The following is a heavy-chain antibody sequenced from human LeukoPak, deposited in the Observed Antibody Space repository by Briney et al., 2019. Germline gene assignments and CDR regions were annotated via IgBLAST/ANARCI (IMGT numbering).Heavy chain of an antibody. CDR2: IYYSGST. V-gene: IGHV4-39*01. CDR3: ARAPGPAAMSDY. CDR1: GGSISSSSYY. Sequence: SETLSLTCTVSGGSISSSSYYWGWIRQPPGKGLEWIGSIYYSGSTYYNSSLKSRVTISVDTSKNQFSLKLSSVTAADTAVYYCARAPGPAAMSDYWGQGTLVTVSS. J-gene: IGHJ4*02. D-gene: IGHD2-2*01.